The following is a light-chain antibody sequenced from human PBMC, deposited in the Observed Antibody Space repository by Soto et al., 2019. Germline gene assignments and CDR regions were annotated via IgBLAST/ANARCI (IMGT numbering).Light chain of an antibody. CDR2: EVS. Sequence: QSALTQPPSASGSPGQSVTISCTGTSSDVGGYNYVSWYQQHPDKAPKLMIYEVSNRPSGVSDRFSGSKSGNTASLTISGLQAEDEADYFCSSYSSSVTVVFGGGTKVTVL. J-gene: IGLJ2*01. CDR3: SSYSSSVTVV. CDR1: SSDVGGYNY. V-gene: IGLV2-14*01.